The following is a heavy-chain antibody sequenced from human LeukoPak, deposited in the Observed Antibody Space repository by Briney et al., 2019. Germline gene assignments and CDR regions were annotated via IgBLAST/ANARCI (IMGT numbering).Heavy chain of an antibody. CDR2: ISWNSGSI. CDR3: AKDINFDIVATSVAFDI. CDR1: GFTFDDYA. Sequence: GRSLRLSCAASGFTFDDYAMHWVRQAPGKGLEWVSGISWNSGSIGYADSVKGRFTISRDNAKNSLYLQMNSLRAEDTALYYCAKDINFDIVATSVAFDIWGQGTMVTVSS. J-gene: IGHJ3*02. D-gene: IGHD5-12*01. V-gene: IGHV3-9*01.